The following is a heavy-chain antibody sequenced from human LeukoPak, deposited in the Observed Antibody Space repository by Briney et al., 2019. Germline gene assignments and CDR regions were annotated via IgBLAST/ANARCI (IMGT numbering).Heavy chain of an antibody. V-gene: IGHV1-18*04. J-gene: IGHJ4*02. CDR3: ARFGGEDYYDSSGYPKFDY. D-gene: IGHD3-22*01. CDR2: ISAYNGNT. CDR1: GYSFTGYY. Sequence: GASAKVSCKASGYSFTGYYMHWVRQAPGQGLEWVGWISAYNGNTNYAQKLQGRVTMTTDTSTSTAYMELRSLRSDDTAVYYCARFGGEDYYDSSGYPKFDYWGQGTLVTVSS.